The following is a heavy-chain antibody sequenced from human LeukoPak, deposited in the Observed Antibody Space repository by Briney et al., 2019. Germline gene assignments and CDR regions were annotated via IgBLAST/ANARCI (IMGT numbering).Heavy chain of an antibody. CDR3: ASGNYYDSSGYYPLMNYYYYYMDV. Sequence: VASVKVSCKASGGTFSSYAISWVRQAPGQGLEWMGGIIPIFGTANYAQKFQGRVTITTDESTSTAYMELSSLRSEDTAVYYCASGNYYDSSGYYPLMNYYYYYMDVWGKGTTVTVSS. D-gene: IGHD3-22*01. V-gene: IGHV1-69*05. CDR2: IIPIFGTA. CDR1: GGTFSSYA. J-gene: IGHJ6*03.